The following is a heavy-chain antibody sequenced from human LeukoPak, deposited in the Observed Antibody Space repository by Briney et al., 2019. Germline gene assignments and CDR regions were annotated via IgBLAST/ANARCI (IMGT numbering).Heavy chain of an antibody. CDR2: INHSGST. Sequence: SETLSLTCAVYGGSFSGHYWSWIRQPPGKGLEWIGEINHSGSTNYNPSLKSRVTISVDTSKNQFSLKLSSVTAADTAVYYCARHPWGFWGFDPWGQGTLVTVSS. V-gene: IGHV4-34*01. D-gene: IGHD3-16*01. CDR1: GGSFSGHY. CDR3: ARHPWGFWGFDP. J-gene: IGHJ5*02.